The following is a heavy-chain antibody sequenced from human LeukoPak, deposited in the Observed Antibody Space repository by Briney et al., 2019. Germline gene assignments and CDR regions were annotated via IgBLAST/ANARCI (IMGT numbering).Heavy chain of an antibody. CDR2: ISSDGSSI. CDR1: GFTFSTYW. Sequence: TGGSLRLSCAASGFTFSTYWMHWVRQAPGKGLLWVSRISSDGSSISYADSVKGRFTISRDNARNTLYLQMSSLRAEDTAVYYCARVPRGGATVSFDYWGQGTLVTVSS. J-gene: IGHJ4*02. CDR3: ARVPRGGATVSFDY. D-gene: IGHD1-26*01. V-gene: IGHV3-74*01.